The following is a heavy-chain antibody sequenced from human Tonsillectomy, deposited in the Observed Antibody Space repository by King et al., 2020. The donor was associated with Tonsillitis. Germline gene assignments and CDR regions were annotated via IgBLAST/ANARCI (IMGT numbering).Heavy chain of an antibody. CDR1: GFTFSSYA. Sequence: VQLVESGGGLVQPGGSLRLSCAASGFTFSSYAMSWVRQAPGKGLEWVSAISGSGGSTYYADSVKGRFTISRDNSKNTLYLEMNSLRAEDTAVYYSAKASGDYYYYYRMDVWGQGPTVTVSS. V-gene: IGHV3-23*04. CDR2: ISGSGGST. CDR3: AKASGDYYYYYRMDV. J-gene: IGHJ6*02. D-gene: IGHD1-26*01.